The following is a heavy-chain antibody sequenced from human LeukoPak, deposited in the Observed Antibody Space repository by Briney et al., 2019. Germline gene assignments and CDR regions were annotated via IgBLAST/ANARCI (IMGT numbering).Heavy chain of an antibody. Sequence: PSETLSLTCAVYGGPFSGYYWGWIRQPPGKGLEWIGSIYYSGSTYYNPSLKSRVTISVDTSKNQFSLKLSSVTAADTAVYYCARHVHYYGSGSYLNWFDPWGQGTLVTVSS. CDR3: ARHVHYYGSGSYLNWFDP. CDR1: GGPFSGYY. D-gene: IGHD3-10*01. V-gene: IGHV4-39*01. J-gene: IGHJ5*02. CDR2: IYYSGST.